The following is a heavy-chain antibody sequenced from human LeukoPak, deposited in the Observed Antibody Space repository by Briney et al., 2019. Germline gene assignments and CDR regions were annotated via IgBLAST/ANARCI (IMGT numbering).Heavy chain of an antibody. CDR1: GFTFSSYG. J-gene: IGHJ4*02. CDR3: VKQGSGYSSDY. Sequence: GGSLRLSCAASGFTFSSYGMQWVRQAPGKGLEWVTFITYNGSNKYYADSVKGRFTISRDNSKNTLHLQMNSLRAEDTAVYYCVKQGSGYSSDYWGQGTLVSVSS. D-gene: IGHD5-18*01. CDR2: ITYNGSNK. V-gene: IGHV3-30*02.